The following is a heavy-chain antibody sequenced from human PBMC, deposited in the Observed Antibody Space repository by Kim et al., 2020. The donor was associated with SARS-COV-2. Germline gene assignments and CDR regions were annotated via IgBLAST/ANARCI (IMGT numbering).Heavy chain of an antibody. D-gene: IGHD4-4*01. J-gene: IGHJ4*02. Sequence: TYYTPSRNSLLTISMDRSKNHFSLTLTSVTAADTAVYYCARGPYSDYFDYWGQGTLVTVSS. CDR2: T. CDR3: ARGPYSDYFDY. V-gene: IGHV4-30-2*01.